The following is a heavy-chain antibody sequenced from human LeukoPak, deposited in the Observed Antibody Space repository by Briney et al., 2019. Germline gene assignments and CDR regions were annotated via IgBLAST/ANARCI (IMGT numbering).Heavy chain of an antibody. V-gene: IGHV4-39*07. J-gene: IGHJ4*02. CDR2: IDYSGST. CDR1: GGSISTSSYY. CDR3: ARAPGYSTGWYPFYFDY. D-gene: IGHD6-19*01. Sequence: TPSETLSLTCTVSGGSISTSSYYWGWIRQPPGKGLEYIGIIDYSGSTYYNPSLKRRVTISVDKSKNQFSLRLNSVTAADTAVYYCARAPGYSTGWYPFYFDYWGQGTLVTVSS.